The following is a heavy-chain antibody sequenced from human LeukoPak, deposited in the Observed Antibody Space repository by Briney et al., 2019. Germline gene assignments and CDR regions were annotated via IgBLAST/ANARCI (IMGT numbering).Heavy chain of an antibody. V-gene: IGHV1-8*01. CDR3: ASFERYCSSTSCPHNYFDY. J-gene: IGHJ4*02. Sequence: ASVKVSCKASGYTFTSYDINWVRQATGQGLEWMGWMNPNSGNTGYAQKFQGRVTMTRNTSISTAYMELSSLRSEDTAMYYCASFERYCSSTSCPHNYFDYWGQGTLVTVSS. CDR1: GYTFTSYD. CDR2: MNPNSGNT. D-gene: IGHD2-2*01.